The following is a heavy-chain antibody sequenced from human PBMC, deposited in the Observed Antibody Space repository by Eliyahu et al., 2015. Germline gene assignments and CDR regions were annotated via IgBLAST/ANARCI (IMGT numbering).Heavy chain of an antibody. J-gene: IGHJ4*02. Sequence: QLQLQESXPGLVKPSETLSLTCXVXGXSIXSSXYDWGXIRQPPGKGLEWIGSNXYSGSTYYNPSLKSRVTISVDTSKNQFSLKLSSVTAADTAVYYCARHPSGAWGVIDYWGQGTLVTVSS. CDR3: ARHPSGAWGVIDY. V-gene: IGHV4-39*01. CDR2: NXYSGST. D-gene: IGHD1-26*01. CDR1: GXSIXSSXYD.